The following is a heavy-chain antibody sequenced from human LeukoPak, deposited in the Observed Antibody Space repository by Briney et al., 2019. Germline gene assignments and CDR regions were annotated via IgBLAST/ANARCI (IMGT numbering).Heavy chain of an antibody. CDR2: ISHDASET. D-gene: IGHD3-10*01. J-gene: IGHJ4*02. Sequence: GGSLRLSCAASEFTFSAYPMHWLRQRPGKGLESLAVISHDASETYYANSVKGRFTISKDNSRNALNLQMDSLRAEDTAVYYCARWGSGGLTLDYWGQGTLVTVSS. V-gene: IGHV3-30*04. CDR1: EFTFSAYP. CDR3: ARWGSGGLTLDY.